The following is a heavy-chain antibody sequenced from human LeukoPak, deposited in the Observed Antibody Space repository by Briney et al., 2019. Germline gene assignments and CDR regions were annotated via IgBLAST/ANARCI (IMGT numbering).Heavy chain of an antibody. CDR2: IYYSGST. Sequence: SETLSLTCTVSGGSISSGGYYWSWIRQHPGKGLEWIGYIYYSGSTYYNPSLKSRVTISVDTSKNQFSLKLSSVTAADTAVCYCATQIAARPPMGYYFDYWGQGTLVTVSS. J-gene: IGHJ4*02. V-gene: IGHV4-31*03. CDR3: ATQIAARPPMGYYFDY. D-gene: IGHD6-6*01. CDR1: GGSISSGGYY.